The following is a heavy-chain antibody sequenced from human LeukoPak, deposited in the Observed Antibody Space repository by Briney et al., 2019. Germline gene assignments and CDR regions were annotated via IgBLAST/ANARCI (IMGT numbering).Heavy chain of an antibody. Sequence: GGSLRLSCAASGFTFSSYSMNWVRQAPGKGLEWVSYISSSSTIYYADSVKGRFTISRDNAKNSLYLQMNSLRAEDTAVYYCARDYSSGWIPDYWGQGTLVTVSS. J-gene: IGHJ4*02. CDR1: GFTFSSYS. D-gene: IGHD6-19*01. V-gene: IGHV3-48*04. CDR3: ARDYSSGWIPDY. CDR2: ISSSSTI.